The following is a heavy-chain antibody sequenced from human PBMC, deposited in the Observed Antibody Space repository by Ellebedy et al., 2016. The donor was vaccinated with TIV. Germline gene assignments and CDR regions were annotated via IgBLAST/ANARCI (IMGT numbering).Heavy chain of an antibody. CDR1: GYSFTSYW. J-gene: IGHJ3*02. V-gene: IGHV5-51*01. CDR2: IYPGDSDT. CDR3: ARSAFGELPHDAFDI. D-gene: IGHD3-10*01. Sequence: GESLKISCKGSGYSFTSYWIGWVRQMPGKGLEWMGIIYPGDSDTRYSPSFQGQVTISADKSISTAYLQWSSLKASDTAMYYCARSAFGELPHDAFDIWGQGTMVTVSS.